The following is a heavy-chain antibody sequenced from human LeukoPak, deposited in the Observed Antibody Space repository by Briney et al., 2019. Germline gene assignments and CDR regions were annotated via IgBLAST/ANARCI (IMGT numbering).Heavy chain of an antibody. D-gene: IGHD3-10*01. CDR1: GFIFSSYG. CDR2: IRHDGSNT. V-gene: IGHV3-30*02. CDR3: AKGDRALYYGFSSFDY. J-gene: IGHJ4*02. Sequence: GGSLRLSCAASGFIFSSYGMHWVRQAPGKGLEWVAFIRHDGSNTYYEDSVKGRFTMSRDNFKNTLYLQMNSLRDEDTAVYYCAKGDRALYYGFSSFDYWGQGILVTVSS.